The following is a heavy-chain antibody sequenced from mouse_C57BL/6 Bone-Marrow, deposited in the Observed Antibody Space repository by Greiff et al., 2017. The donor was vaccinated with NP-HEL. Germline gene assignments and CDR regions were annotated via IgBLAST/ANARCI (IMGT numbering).Heavy chain of an antibody. CDR2: INPYNGGT. CDR3: ASHHYYGSSYWYFDV. CDR1: GYTFTDYY. Sequence: EVQLQQSGPVLVKPGASVKMSCKASGYTFTDYYMNWVKQSHGKSLEWIGVINPYNGGTSYNQKFKGKATLTVDKSSSTAYMELNSLTSEDSAVYYCASHHYYGSSYWYFDVWGTGTTVTVSS. V-gene: IGHV1-19*01. D-gene: IGHD1-1*01. J-gene: IGHJ1*03.